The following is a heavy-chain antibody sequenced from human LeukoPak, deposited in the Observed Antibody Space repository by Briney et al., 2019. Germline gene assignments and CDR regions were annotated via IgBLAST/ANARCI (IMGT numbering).Heavy chain of an antibody. CDR1: GGSISSSSYY. Sequence: SETLSLTCTVSGGSISSSSYYWGWIRQPPGKGLEWIGSIYYSGSTYYNPSLKSRVTISVDTSKNQFSLKLSSVTAADTAVYYCARAQRGYSSGRGGEFDYWGQGTLVTVSS. CDR3: ARAQRGYSSGRGGEFDY. CDR2: IYYSGST. J-gene: IGHJ4*02. V-gene: IGHV4-39*07. D-gene: IGHD6-19*01.